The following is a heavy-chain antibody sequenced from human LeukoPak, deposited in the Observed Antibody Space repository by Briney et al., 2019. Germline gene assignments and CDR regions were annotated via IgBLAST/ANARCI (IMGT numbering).Heavy chain of an antibody. CDR3: AKSSAMVIHNWSDS. J-gene: IGHJ5*01. V-gene: IGHV4-39*01. CDR2: IYYGGST. Sequence: SETLSLTCTVSGGSIRRSAYYWVWIRQPPGQGLEWIGSIYYGGSTYYNPSLKSRVTISIDTSKNQFSLNLTSVTAAASGVYYCAKSSAMVIHNWSDSWGQGTLVTVSS. CDR1: GGSIRRSAYY. D-gene: IGHD3-22*01.